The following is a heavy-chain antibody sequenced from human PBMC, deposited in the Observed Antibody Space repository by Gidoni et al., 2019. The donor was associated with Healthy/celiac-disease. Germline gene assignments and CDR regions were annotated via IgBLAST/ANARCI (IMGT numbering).Heavy chain of an antibody. CDR3: ARAVDDYVWGSYRYVHYYYYYGMDV. CDR1: GGTFSSYA. CDR2: IIPIFGTA. V-gene: IGHV1-69*01. J-gene: IGHJ6*02. D-gene: IGHD3-16*02. Sequence: QVQLVQSGAEVKKPGSSVKVSCKASGGTFSSYAISWVRQAPGQGLEWMGGIIPIFGTANDAQKFQGRVTITADESTSTAYMELSSLRSEDTAVYYCARAVDDYVWGSYRYVHYYYYYGMDVWGQGTTVTVSS.